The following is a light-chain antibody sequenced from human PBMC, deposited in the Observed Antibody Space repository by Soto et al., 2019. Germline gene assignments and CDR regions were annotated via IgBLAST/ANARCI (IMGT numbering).Light chain of an antibody. Sequence: EIVMMQSPATLSVSQEYRATLSSGASQSVGSYLAWYQQKPGQAPRLLIYDASTRATDIPGRFSGSGSGTEFTLTISSLQSEDFAVYYCQQYNPPWTFGQGTKVDIK. CDR1: QSVGSY. J-gene: IGKJ1*01. CDR2: DAS. V-gene: IGKV3-15*01. CDR3: QQYNPPWT.